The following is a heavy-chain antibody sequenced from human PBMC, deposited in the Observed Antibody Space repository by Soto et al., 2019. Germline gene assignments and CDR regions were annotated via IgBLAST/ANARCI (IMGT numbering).Heavy chain of an antibody. V-gene: IGHV4-31*03. CDR2: IYYSGST. J-gene: IGHJ4*02. CDR1: GGSISSDGYY. D-gene: IGHD4-4*01. CDR3: ARDRSLQAFDY. Sequence: TSETLSLTCTVSGGSISSDGYYWSWIRQHPGKGLEWIGYIYYSGSTYYSPSFKSRVTISVDTSEKQFSLKLASVTAADTAVYFCARDRSLQAFDYWGQGTLVTVSS.